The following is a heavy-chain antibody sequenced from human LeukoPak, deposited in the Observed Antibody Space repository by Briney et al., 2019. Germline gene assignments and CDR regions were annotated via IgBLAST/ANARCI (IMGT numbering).Heavy chain of an antibody. CDR1: GFTFSSYS. CDR2: ISSSSSYI. CDR3: SRYAWYSSGGFDY. D-gene: IGHD6-19*01. Sequence: VGSLRLSCAPSGFTFSSYSMNWVRQAAGPGLEWVSSISSSSSYIYYAASVHGRFTISRYDAKNSLYLQMNSLRVDDTAVYYCSRYAWYSSGGFDYWGQGTLVTVSS. J-gene: IGHJ4*02. V-gene: IGHV3-21*01.